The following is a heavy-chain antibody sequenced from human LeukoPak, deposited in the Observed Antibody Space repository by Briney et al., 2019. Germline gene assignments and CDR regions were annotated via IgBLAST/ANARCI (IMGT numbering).Heavy chain of an antibody. CDR2: INQDGGEK. CDR3: ARGDCSSTSCYGYYYYYGMDV. CDR1: RFTFSSYW. Sequence: GGSLRLSCAASRFTFSSYWMSWVRQAPGKGLEWVANINQDGGEKYYVDSVKGRFTISRDNAKNSLYLQMNSLRAEDTAVYYCARGDCSSTSCYGYYYYYGMDVWGQGTTVTVSS. V-gene: IGHV3-7*05. J-gene: IGHJ6*02. D-gene: IGHD2-2*01.